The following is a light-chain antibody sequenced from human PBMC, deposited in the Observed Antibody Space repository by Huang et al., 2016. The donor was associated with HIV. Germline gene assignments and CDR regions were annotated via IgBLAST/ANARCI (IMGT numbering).Light chain of an antibody. V-gene: IGKV2-30*02. CDR3: MQGTHWPL. CDR1: QSLVHSDGNTY. CDR2: KVS. Sequence: DVVMTQSPLSLPVTLGQPASISCRSSQSLVHSDGNTYLNWFKQRQGESPRRLIYKVSNRDSGVPDRFSGSGSGTDFTLKISRVEAEDVGVYYCMQGTHWPLFGQGTKLEIK. J-gene: IGKJ2*01.